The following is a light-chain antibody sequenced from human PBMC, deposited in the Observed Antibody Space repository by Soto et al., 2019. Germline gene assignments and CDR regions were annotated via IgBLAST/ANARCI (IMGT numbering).Light chain of an antibody. CDR1: QSLNGN. J-gene: IGKJ5*01. Sequence: EIVMTQSPATLSVSPGERATLSCRASQSLNGNVAWYQQKPGQAPRLLIYRASTRATGVPGRFSASGSGTDFTLTISRVDPEDLAVYYCQQYGGSPPITFGQGTRLEIK. CDR2: RAS. V-gene: IGKV3-15*01. CDR3: QQYGGSPPIT.